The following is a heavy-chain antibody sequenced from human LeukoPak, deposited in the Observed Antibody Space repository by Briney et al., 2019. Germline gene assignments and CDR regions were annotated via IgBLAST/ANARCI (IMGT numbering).Heavy chain of an antibody. CDR1: GYSFSNNW. V-gene: IGHV5-51*01. J-gene: IGHJ4*02. CDR3: ARLSAGSHFHLDS. Sequence: GESLKISCKGSGYSFSNNWIGWVRQMPGKGLEWMGIIYPGDSQTRYSPSFQGQVTISADKSISTAYLQWSSLKASVIAMYYCARLSAGSHFHLDSWGQGTLVTVSS. D-gene: IGHD1-26*01. CDR2: IYPGDSQT.